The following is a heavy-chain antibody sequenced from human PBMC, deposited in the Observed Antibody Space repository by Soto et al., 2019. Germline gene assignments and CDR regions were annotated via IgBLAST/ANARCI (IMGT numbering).Heavy chain of an antibody. D-gene: IGHD6-25*01. J-gene: IGHJ4*02. CDR2: IYYSGST. CDR3: ARQDRGGSLHFDY. Sequence: SETLSLTCTVSGGSISSSSYYWGWIRQPPGKGLEWIGSIYYSGSTYYNPSLKSRVTISVDTSKDQFSLKLSSVTAADTAVYYCARQDRGGSLHFDYWGQGTLVTVSS. V-gene: IGHV4-39*01. CDR1: GGSISSSSYY.